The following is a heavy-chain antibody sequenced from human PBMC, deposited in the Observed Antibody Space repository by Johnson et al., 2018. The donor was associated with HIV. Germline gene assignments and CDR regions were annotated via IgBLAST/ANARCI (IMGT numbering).Heavy chain of an antibody. J-gene: IGHJ3*02. Sequence: QVQLVESGGGVVQPGRSLRLSCAASGFTFSSYAMHWVRQAPGKGLEWVAVISYDGSNKYYADSVKGRFTISRDNSKNTLYLQMNSLRAEDTAVYYCAKDARTEGGSDSSGYPIHDAFDIWGQGTMVTVSS. CDR3: AKDARTEGGSDSSGYPIHDAFDI. D-gene: IGHD3-22*01. CDR2: ISYDGSNK. CDR1: GFTFSSYA. V-gene: IGHV3-30-3*01.